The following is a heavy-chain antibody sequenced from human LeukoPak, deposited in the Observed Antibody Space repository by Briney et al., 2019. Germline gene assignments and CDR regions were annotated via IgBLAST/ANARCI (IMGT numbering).Heavy chain of an antibody. CDR1: GFTLSSYW. Sequence: PGGSLRLSCAASGFTLSSYWMHWVRQVPGGGLVWVSRISPDGSDSNYADSVKGRFTISRDNTKNTLYLQMNSLRDEDTAVYYCTRGGSGSYGRFEYWGQGTLVIVSS. CDR2: ISPDGSDS. J-gene: IGHJ4*02. CDR3: TRGGSGSYGRFEY. D-gene: IGHD1-26*01. V-gene: IGHV3-74*01.